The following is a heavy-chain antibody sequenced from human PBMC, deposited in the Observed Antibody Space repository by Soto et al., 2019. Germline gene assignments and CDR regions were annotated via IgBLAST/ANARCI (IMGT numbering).Heavy chain of an antibody. CDR1: AFTFSNAW. CDR3: TTGERSINTIFGVVNGMDV. J-gene: IGHJ6*02. V-gene: IGHV3-15*07. CDR2: IKSRTDGGTT. Sequence: PGGSLRLSCAASAFTFSNAWMSWVRQAPGKGLEWVGRIKSRTDGGTTDYAAPVKGRFTISRDDSKNTLYLQTNSLKTEDTAVYHCTTGERSINTIFGVVNGMDVWGQGTTVTVSS. D-gene: IGHD3-3*01.